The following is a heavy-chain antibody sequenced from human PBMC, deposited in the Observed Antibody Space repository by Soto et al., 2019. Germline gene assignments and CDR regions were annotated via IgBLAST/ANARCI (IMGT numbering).Heavy chain of an antibody. V-gene: IGHV3-30*18. Sequence: QVQLVESGGSVVQPGTSLRLSCAASGFTFSSYGIHWVRQAPGKGLEWVALISHDGSRKEYAESQKGRFTISRDNSKNTVYLQMNSLRFEDTAVYFWAKDCSIGPSVLLGFELWVKGTVVTVSS. D-gene: IGHD3-10*01. J-gene: IGHJ3*01. CDR3: AKDCSIGPSVLLGFEL. CDR2: ISHDGSRK. CDR1: GFTFSSYG.